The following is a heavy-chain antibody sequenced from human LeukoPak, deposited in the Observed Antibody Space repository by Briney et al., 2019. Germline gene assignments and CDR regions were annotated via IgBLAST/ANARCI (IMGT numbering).Heavy chain of an antibody. CDR3: ARVPRGAGALDY. D-gene: IGHD3-10*01. CDR2: VYHRGNT. J-gene: IGHJ4*02. V-gene: IGHV4-4*02. CDR1: GVSITSDNW. Sequence: SETLSLTCAVSGVSITSDNWWRWVRQTPGKGLEWIGEVYHRGNTNYNPSLKSRVTVSVDKSKNQFSLKLNSVTAADTAVYYCARVPRGAGALDYWGQGTLVTVSS.